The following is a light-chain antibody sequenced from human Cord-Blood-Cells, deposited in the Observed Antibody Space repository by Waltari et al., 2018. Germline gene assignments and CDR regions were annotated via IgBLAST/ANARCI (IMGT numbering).Light chain of an antibody. CDR1: QRISSW. V-gene: IGKV1-5*03. Sequence: DIQMTQSPSTLSASVGDRVTITCRASQRISSWLAWYQQKPGKVPKLLIYKASSLESGVPSRFSGSGSGTEFTLTISSLQPDDFATYYCQQYNSYPYSFGQGTKLEIK. CDR2: KAS. CDR3: QQYNSYPYS. J-gene: IGKJ2*03.